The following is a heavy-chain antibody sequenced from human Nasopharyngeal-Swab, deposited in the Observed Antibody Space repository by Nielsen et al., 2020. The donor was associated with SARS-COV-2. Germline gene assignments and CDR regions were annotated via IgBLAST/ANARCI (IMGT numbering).Heavy chain of an antibody. V-gene: IGHV3-11*04. Sequence: GESLKTSCAASGCTFSDYYMSWIRQAPGKGLEYISYISGSGGTIYYGDSMKGRFTISRDNAKNYLYLQMNSLRAEDTAVYYCARDRANWDFGYWGQGTLVTVSS. CDR2: ISGSGGTI. J-gene: IGHJ4*02. D-gene: IGHD7-27*01. CDR1: GCTFSDYY. CDR3: ARDRANWDFGY.